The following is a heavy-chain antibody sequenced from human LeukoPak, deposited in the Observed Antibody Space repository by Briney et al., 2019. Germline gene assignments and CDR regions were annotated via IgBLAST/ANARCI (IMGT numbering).Heavy chain of an antibody. D-gene: IGHD1-1*01. CDR2: IRSKAYGGTT. CDR3: TRLSAVEANDY. V-gene: IGHV3-49*04. Sequence: PGGSLRLSCTASGFTFGDYAMSWVRQAPGKGLEWVGFIRSKAYGGTTEYAASVKGRFTISRDDSKSIAYLQMNSLKTEDTAVYYCTRLSAVEANDYWGQGTLVTVSS. J-gene: IGHJ4*02. CDR1: GFTFGDYA.